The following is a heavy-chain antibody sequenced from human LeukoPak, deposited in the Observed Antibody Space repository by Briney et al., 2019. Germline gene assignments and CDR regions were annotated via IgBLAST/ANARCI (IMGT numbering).Heavy chain of an antibody. Sequence: SETLSLTCAVSGGSISSYYWSWIRQPPGKGLEWIGYIYYSGSTNYNPSLKSRVTISVDTSKNQFSLKLSSVTAADTAVYYCAIQNRYGDSLYWGQGTLVTVSS. CDR3: AIQNRYGDSLY. V-gene: IGHV4-59*01. J-gene: IGHJ4*02. D-gene: IGHD4-17*01. CDR2: IYYSGST. CDR1: GGSISSYY.